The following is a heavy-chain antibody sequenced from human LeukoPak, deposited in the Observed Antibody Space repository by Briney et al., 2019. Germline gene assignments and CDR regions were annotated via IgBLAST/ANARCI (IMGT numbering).Heavy chain of an antibody. Sequence: SETLSLTCTVSGGSISSYYWSWIRQPAGKGLEWIGEINHSGSTNYNPSLKSRVTISVDTSKNQFSLKLSSVTAADTAVYYCARGQYYYDSSGYYHWGQGTLVTVSS. CDR2: INHSGST. CDR3: ARGQYYYDSSGYYH. V-gene: IGHV4-34*01. D-gene: IGHD3-22*01. J-gene: IGHJ5*02. CDR1: GGSISSYY.